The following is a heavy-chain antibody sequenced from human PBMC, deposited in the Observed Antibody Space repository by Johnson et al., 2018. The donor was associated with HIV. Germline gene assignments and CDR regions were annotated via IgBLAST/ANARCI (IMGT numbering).Heavy chain of an antibody. V-gene: IGHV3-30*04. J-gene: IGHJ3*02. CDR2: ISYDGSNK. CDR3: ARSLGVVGAIGKGACDI. D-gene: IGHD1-26*01. CDR1: GFTFSSYA. Sequence: QMQLVESGGGVVQPGRSLRLSCAASGFTFSSYAMHWVRQAPGKGLEWVAVISYDGSNKYYADSVKGRFTISRDNSKNTLYLQMNSLRAEDTAVYYCARSLGVVGAIGKGACDIWGQGTMVTVSS.